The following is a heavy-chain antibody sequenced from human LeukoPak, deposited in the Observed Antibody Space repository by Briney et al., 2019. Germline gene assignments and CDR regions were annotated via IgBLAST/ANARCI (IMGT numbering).Heavy chain of an antibody. D-gene: IGHD6-19*01. J-gene: IGHJ4*02. CDR3: AKEGSGWSFDY. CDR2: ISYDGSNK. CDR1: GFTFSTYV. V-gene: IGHV3-30*18. Sequence: GGSLRLSCAASGFTFSTYVMHWLRQAPGKGLEWVAVISYDGSNKYYADSVKGRFTISRDNSKNTLYLQMNSLRAEDTAVYYCAKEGSGWSFDYWGQGTLVTVSS.